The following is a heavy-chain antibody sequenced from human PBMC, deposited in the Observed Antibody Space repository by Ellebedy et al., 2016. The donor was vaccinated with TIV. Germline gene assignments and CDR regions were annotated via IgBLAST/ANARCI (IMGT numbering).Heavy chain of an antibody. V-gene: IGHV3-74*01. CDR2: IKSDGSGT. Sequence: GESLKISXAASGFTFSNYWMHWVRQAPGKGLVWVSRIKSDGSGTTYADSVKGRFTISRDNAKNTMYLQMNSLRAEDTAVYYCARGTGSDQLRFGMDVWGQGITVTVS. CDR1: GFTFSNYW. CDR3: ARGTGSDQLRFGMDV. D-gene: IGHD3/OR15-3a*01. J-gene: IGHJ6*02.